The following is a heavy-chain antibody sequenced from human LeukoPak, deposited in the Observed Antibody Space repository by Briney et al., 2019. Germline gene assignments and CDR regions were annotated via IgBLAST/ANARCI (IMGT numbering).Heavy chain of an antibody. CDR2: VYTSGST. Sequence: SETLSLTCTVSGGSINSYYWSWIRQPAGKGLEWIGRVYTSGSTNFNPSLKSRVTMSIDTTESHFSLKLSSVTAADTAVYYCARERRTPTRDAFDIWGQGTMITVSA. V-gene: IGHV4-4*07. CDR1: GGSINSYY. D-gene: IGHD2-15*01. J-gene: IGHJ3*02. CDR3: ARERRTPTRDAFDI.